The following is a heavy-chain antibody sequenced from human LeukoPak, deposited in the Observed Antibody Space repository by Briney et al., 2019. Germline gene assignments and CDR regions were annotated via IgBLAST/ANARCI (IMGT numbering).Heavy chain of an antibody. Sequence: GASVKVSCKASGYTFTSYGISWVRQAPGQGLEWMGWISAYNGNTNYAQKLQGRVTMATDTSTSTAYMELRSLRSDDTAVYYCARGRYDILTLVMEPYAFDIWGQGTMVTVSS. J-gene: IGHJ3*02. CDR2: ISAYNGNT. CDR1: GYTFTSYG. D-gene: IGHD3-9*01. V-gene: IGHV1-18*01. CDR3: ARGRYDILTLVMEPYAFDI.